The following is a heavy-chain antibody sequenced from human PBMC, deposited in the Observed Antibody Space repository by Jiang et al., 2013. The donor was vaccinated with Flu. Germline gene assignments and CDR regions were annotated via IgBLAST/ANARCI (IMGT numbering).Heavy chain of an antibody. D-gene: IGHD3-9*01. J-gene: IGHJ4*02. CDR3: ARGTRLRPIYDTRPYDY. Sequence: GAEVKKPGASVKVSCKTSGYTFSNYAINWVRQAPGQGLEWMGWISAYNGNTNYAQKLQGRVTLTTDTSTSTSYMEVRGLRPDDTALYYCARGTRLRPIYDTRPYDYWGQGTLVTVSS. V-gene: IGHV1-18*01. CDR1: GYTFSNYA. CDR2: ISAYNGNT.